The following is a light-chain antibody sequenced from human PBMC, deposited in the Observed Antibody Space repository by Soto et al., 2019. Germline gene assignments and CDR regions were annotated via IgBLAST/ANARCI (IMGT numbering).Light chain of an antibody. J-gene: IGKJ4*01. CDR2: AAS. CDR3: LQHNTSPLT. Sequence: QSPPAGPDSLEDKAACTVLASQGINNYLAWFQQKPGKAPKRLIYAASTLQTGVPSRFSGSGSGTEFTLTISSLQPEDFATYYCLQHNTSPLTFGGGTKVDI. V-gene: IGKV1-17*03. CDR1: QGINNY.